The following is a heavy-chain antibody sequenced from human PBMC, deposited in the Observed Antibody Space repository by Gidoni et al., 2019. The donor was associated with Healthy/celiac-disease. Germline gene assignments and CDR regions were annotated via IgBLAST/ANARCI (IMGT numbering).Heavy chain of an antibody. D-gene: IGHD6-13*01. V-gene: IGHV7-4-1*01. CDR1: GYTFTSYA. Sequence: LVQSGSELKKPGASVQVSCQASGYTFTSYAMNWVRQAPGQGLEWMGWINTNTGNPTYAQGFTGRFVFSLDTSVSTAYLQICSLKAEDTAVYYCARDGSSSWPYYGMDVWGQGTTVTVSS. J-gene: IGHJ6*02. CDR2: INTNTGNP. CDR3: ARDGSSSWPYYGMDV.